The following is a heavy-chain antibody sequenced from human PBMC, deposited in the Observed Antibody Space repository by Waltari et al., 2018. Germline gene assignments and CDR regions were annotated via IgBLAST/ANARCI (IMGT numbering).Heavy chain of an antibody. Sequence: QLQLQESCPGPVKPSETLSPTCSVSGGSIDTPKHYWSWIRQPPGQGPAWLGTICYAGTTYTNPSLRSRLTMSRDTSKNRLSLTLCSTTAADTAVYCCATYIGASVGTAAFDVWGQGTMVTVSS. CDR2: ICYAGTT. J-gene: IGHJ3*01. D-gene: IGHD5-12*01. V-gene: IGHV4-39*01. CDR3: ATYIGASVGTAAFDV. CDR1: GGSIDTPKHY.